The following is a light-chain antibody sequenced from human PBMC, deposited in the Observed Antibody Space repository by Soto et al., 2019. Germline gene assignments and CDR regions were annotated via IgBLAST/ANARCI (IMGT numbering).Light chain of an antibody. CDR3: QHGWA. V-gene: IGKV1-39*01. CDR1: QSISSY. Sequence: DIQMTQSPSSLSASVGDRVTITCRASQSISSYLNWYQQKPGKAPKFLIYDASILASGVPSRFSGSGSGTEFTLTISTLQPDDFATYYCQHGWAFGQGTKV. J-gene: IGKJ1*01. CDR2: DAS.